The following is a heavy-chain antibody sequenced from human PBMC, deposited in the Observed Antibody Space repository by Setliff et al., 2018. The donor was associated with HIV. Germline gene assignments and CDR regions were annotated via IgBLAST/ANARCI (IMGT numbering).Heavy chain of an antibody. Sequence: SVKVSCKASGGTFSSYAISWVRQAPGQGLEWMGGIIPISGTVNYAQKFWGRVTITTHESTSTAYMALSRLRSDDTAVYYCARDYYDSSGYIFFPGLPDYWGQGTLVTGSS. CDR1: GGTFSSYA. CDR3: ARDYYDSSGYIFFPGLPDY. D-gene: IGHD3-22*01. J-gene: IGHJ4*02. V-gene: IGHV1-69*05. CDR2: IIPISGTV.